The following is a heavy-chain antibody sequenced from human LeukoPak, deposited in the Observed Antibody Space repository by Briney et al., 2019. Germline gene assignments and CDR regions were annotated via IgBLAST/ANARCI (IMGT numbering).Heavy chain of an antibody. CDR3: VRDPVRRFDY. CDR1: GFIFGDYS. V-gene: IGHV3-48*02. J-gene: IGHJ4*02. Sequence: GRSLRLSCAASGFIFGDYSMNWVRQAPGKGLEWISYISGGSSDLHYADSVKGRFTISRDNAKNSLYLQMNSLRDEDTAVYYCVRDPVRRFDYWGQGALVTVSS. D-gene: IGHD3-10*01. CDR2: ISGGSSDL.